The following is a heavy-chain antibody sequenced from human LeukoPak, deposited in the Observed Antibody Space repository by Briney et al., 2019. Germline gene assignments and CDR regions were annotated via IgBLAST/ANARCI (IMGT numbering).Heavy chain of an antibody. D-gene: IGHD3-22*01. CDR2: INHSGST. J-gene: IGHJ4*02. Sequence: PSETLSLTCAVYGGSFSGYYWSWIRQPPGKGLEWIGEINHSGSTNYNPSLKSRVTISVDTSKNQFSLKLSSVTAADTAVYYCARGVGSTYYYDSSALVFDYWGQGTLVTVSS. V-gene: IGHV4-34*01. CDR1: GGSFSGYY. CDR3: ARGVGSTYYYDSSALVFDY.